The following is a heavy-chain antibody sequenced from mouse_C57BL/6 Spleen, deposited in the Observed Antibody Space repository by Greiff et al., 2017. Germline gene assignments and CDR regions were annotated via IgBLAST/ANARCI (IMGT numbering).Heavy chain of an antibody. V-gene: IGHV5-17*01. CDR3: ARNYYGSSLFAMDY. J-gene: IGHJ4*01. CDR1: GLTFSDYG. CDR2: ISSGSSTI. D-gene: IGHD1-1*01. Sequence: EVHLVESGGGLVKPGGSLKLSCAASGLTFSDYGMHWVRQAPEKGLEWVAYISSGSSTIYYADTVKGRFTISRDNAKNTLFLQMTSLRSEDTAMYYCARNYYGSSLFAMDYWGQGTSATVSS.